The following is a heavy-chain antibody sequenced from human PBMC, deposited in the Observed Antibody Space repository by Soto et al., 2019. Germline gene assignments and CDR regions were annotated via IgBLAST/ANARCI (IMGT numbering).Heavy chain of an antibody. CDR3: ARVRGLLRYFDWLSEYFDY. Sequence: SETLSLTCAVYGGSFSGYYWSWIRQPPGKGLEWIGEINHSGSTNYNPSLKSRVTISVDTSKNQFSLKLSSVTAADTAVYYCARVRGLLRYFDWLSEYFDYWGQGTLVTVS. CDR2: INHSGST. CDR1: GGSFSGYY. V-gene: IGHV4-34*01. J-gene: IGHJ4*02. D-gene: IGHD3-9*01.